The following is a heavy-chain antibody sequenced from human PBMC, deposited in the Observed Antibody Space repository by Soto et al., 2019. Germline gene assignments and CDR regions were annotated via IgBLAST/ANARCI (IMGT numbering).Heavy chain of an antibody. Sequence: PGGSLRLSCATSGFTFSSYAMSWVRQAPGKGLEWVSDISSSGGSTYYADSVKGRFTVSRDNARNSLYLQMNSLRAEDTAVYYCARDLSWGSNWYYYMDVWGKGTTVTV. CDR3: ARDLSWGSNWYYYMDV. CDR1: GFTFSSYA. D-gene: IGHD7-27*01. V-gene: IGHV3-23*01. CDR2: ISSSGGST. J-gene: IGHJ6*03.